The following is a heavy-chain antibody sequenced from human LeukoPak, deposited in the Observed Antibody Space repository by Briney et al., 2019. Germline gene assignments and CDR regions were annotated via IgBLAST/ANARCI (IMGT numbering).Heavy chain of an antibody. CDR2: IISGGSTT. V-gene: IGHV3-48*01. Sequence: GGSLRLSCAASGFPFSSYSMNWVRPAPGKGLEWVSYIISGGSTTYYADSVKGRFTISRDNSETTLYLQMNSLGADDTALYYCARTIAQYTNTWLYYYYGLDVWGQGTTVTVSS. CDR1: GFPFSSYS. D-gene: IGHD6-13*01. CDR3: ARTIAQYTNTWLYYYYGLDV. J-gene: IGHJ6*02.